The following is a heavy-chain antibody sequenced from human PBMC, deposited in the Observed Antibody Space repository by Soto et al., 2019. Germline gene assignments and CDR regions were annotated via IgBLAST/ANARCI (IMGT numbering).Heavy chain of an antibody. CDR2: IIPIFGTA. CDR1: GGTFSSYA. V-gene: IGHV1-69*06. Sequence: QVQLVQSGAEVKKPGSSVKVSCKASGGTFSSYAISWVRQAPGQGLEWMGGIIPIFGTANYAQKFQGRVTITADKSTSTAYMELSSLRSEGTAVYYCARVTPNYYDSSGSPFDYWGQGTLVTVSS. J-gene: IGHJ4*02. CDR3: ARVTPNYYDSSGSPFDY. D-gene: IGHD3-22*01.